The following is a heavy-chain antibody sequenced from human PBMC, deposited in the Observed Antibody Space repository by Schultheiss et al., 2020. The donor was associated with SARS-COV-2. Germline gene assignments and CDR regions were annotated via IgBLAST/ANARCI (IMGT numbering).Heavy chain of an antibody. Sequence: SETLSLTCTVSGTSINSGDYSWTWIRQHPGKGLEWIGYIYYSGSTYYNPSLKSRVTISVDTSKNQFSLKLSSVTAADTAVYYCAREYCSGGSCHFDYWGQGTLVTVSS. J-gene: IGHJ4*02. D-gene: IGHD2-15*01. CDR2: IYYSGST. CDR3: AREYCSGGSCHFDY. V-gene: IGHV4-31*03. CDR1: GTSINSGDYS.